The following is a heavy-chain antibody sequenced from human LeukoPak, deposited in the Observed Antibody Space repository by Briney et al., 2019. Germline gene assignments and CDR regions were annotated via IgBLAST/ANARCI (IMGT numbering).Heavy chain of an antibody. CDR2: ISGSGGST. Sequence: GGSLRLSCAASGFISSSYAMSWVRQAPGKWLEWVSAISGSGGSTYYAEPVKGRFTISRDNSKNTLYLQMNSLRAEDTAVYYCAKDVEQQLVFPFDYWGQGTLVTVSS. V-gene: IGHV3-23*01. J-gene: IGHJ4*02. CDR3: AKDVEQQLVFPFDY. D-gene: IGHD6-13*01. CDR1: GFISSSYA.